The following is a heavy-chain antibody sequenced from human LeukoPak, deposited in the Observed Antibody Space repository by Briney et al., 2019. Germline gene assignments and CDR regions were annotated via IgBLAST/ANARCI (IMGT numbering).Heavy chain of an antibody. D-gene: IGHD6-19*01. J-gene: IGHJ6*02. V-gene: IGHV1-2*04. Sequence: GASVKVSCKASGYTFTGYYMHWVRQAPGQGLEWMGWINPNSGGTNYAQKFQGWVTMTRDTSISTAYMELSRLRSDDTAVYYCARVERRGVAGTLYPYYYYYGMDVWGQGTTVTVSS. CDR2: INPNSGGT. CDR1: GYTFTGYY. CDR3: ARVERRGVAGTLYPYYYYYGMDV.